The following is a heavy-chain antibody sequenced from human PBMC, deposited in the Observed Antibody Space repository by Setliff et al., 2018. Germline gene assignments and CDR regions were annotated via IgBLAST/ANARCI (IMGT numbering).Heavy chain of an antibody. Sequence: SETLSLTCEVSGGSFSDYYWSWIRQSPGKGLEWLGDFNRTRKIDYSPSLKSRLTISVDTSKNQFSLRLTSVTAADTAVYFCARHSNTWPVDFWGQGTLVTVSS. J-gene: IGHJ4*02. CDR1: GGSFSDYY. V-gene: IGHV4-34*01. D-gene: IGHD2-21*01. CDR2: FNRTRKI. CDR3: ARHSNTWPVDF.